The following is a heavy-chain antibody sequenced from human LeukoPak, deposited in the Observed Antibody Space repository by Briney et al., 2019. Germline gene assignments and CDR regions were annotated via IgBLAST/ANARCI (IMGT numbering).Heavy chain of an antibody. V-gene: IGHV4-4*07. Sequence: PSETLSLTCVVSGGSVSSYYWSWIRQPAGKGLEWIGRIFTSGNTNYNPSLKSRVTMSVDTSKNQLSLKLSSVTAADTAVYYCARDGNWNIPRFDPWGQGTLVTVSS. CDR2: IFTSGNT. D-gene: IGHD1/OR15-1a*01. J-gene: IGHJ5*02. CDR3: ARDGNWNIPRFDP. CDR1: GGSVSSYY.